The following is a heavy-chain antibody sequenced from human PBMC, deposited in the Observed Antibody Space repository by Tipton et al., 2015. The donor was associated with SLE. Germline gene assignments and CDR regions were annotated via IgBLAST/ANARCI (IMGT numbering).Heavy chain of an antibody. D-gene: IGHD6-19*01. J-gene: IGHJ4*02. CDR1: GGSISSSAYY. V-gene: IGHV4-39*07. CDR3: ARVTGHSSGWYGWVDY. CDR2: IHYSGNT. Sequence: TLSLTCTVSGGSISSSAYYWGWIRQPPGKGLEWIGNIHYSGNTYCNPSLKSRLTISLDTSKNQFSLKLSSVTAADTAVFYCARVTGHSSGWYGWVDYGDQGTLVTVSS.